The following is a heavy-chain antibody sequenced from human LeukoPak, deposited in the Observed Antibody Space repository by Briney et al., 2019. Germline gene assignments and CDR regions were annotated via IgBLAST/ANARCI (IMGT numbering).Heavy chain of an antibody. CDR1: GFTLSSYS. CDR2: ISSSSSTI. D-gene: IGHD1-26*01. J-gene: IGHJ4*02. CDR3: ARDSSGSLFDY. Sequence: GGSLRLSCAASGFTLSSYSMNWVRQAPGKGLEWLSFISSSSSTIYYADSVKGRFIISRDNAKNSLSLLMNSLRAEDTAVYYCARDSSGSLFDYWGQGTLVTVSS. V-gene: IGHV3-48*04.